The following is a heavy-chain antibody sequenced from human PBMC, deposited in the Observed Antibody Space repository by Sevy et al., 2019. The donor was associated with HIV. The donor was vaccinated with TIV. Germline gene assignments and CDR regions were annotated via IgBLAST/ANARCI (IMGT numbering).Heavy chain of an antibody. CDR3: ARPTPRIAASSAAFFDY. Sequence: GGSLRLSCAASGFTFSSFAMSWVRQVPGKGLEWVSSINGRGGSTYYADSVKGRVTLSRDNSKNTLFLQMDSLRAEDTAIYYCARPTPRIAASSAAFFDYRGQGTLVTVSS. CDR1: GFTFSSFA. CDR2: INGRGGST. J-gene: IGHJ4*02. V-gene: IGHV3-23*01. D-gene: IGHD6-13*01.